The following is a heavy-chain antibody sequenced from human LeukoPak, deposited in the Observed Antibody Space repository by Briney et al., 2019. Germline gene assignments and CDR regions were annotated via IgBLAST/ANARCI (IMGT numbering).Heavy chain of an antibody. CDR3: VKGGQDCSPTTCYYD. Sequence: GSLILSCVASGYIFNNYAVSWVRPAPGKGLEWVSAISGSGSTYYADSVKGRFTISRDNSKNTGYLQMNSLRAEDTAVYYCVKGGQDCSPTTCYYDWGQGTLVTVSS. V-gene: IGHV3-23*01. D-gene: IGHD2-2*01. CDR2: ISGSGST. CDR1: GYIFNNYA. J-gene: IGHJ4*02.